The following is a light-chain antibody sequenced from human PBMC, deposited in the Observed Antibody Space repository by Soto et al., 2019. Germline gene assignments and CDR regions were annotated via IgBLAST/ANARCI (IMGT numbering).Light chain of an antibody. J-gene: IGLJ1*01. V-gene: IGLV2-14*01. Sequence: QSALTQPASVSGSPGQSITISCTGTSSDVGGYNYVSWYQQHPGKAPKLMIYDVSNRPSGVSNRFSGSNSGNTASLTISGLQAEDEANYYCSSYTSSSTYVFGTGT. CDR2: DVS. CDR3: SSYTSSSTYV. CDR1: SSDVGGYNY.